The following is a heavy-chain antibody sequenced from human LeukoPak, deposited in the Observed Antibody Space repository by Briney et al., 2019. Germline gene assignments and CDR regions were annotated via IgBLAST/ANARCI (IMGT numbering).Heavy chain of an antibody. J-gene: IGHJ4*02. Sequence: GESLRLSCAASGFTFSSYAMSWVRQAPGKGLEWVSAISGSGGSTYYADSVKGRFTISRDNSKNTLYLQMNSLRAEDTAVCYCARLWFGELFIYFDYWGQGTLVTVSS. CDR2: ISGSGGST. CDR3: ARLWFGELFIYFDY. D-gene: IGHD3-10*01. CDR1: GFTFSSYA. V-gene: IGHV3-23*01.